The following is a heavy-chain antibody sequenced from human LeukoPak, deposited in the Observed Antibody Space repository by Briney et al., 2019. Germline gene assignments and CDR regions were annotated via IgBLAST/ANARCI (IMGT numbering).Heavy chain of an antibody. Sequence: SETLSLTCTGSGGSISSYYWSWIRQPPGKGLEWIGYIYYSGSTNYNPSLKSRVTISVDTSKNQFSLKLSSVTAADTAVYYCARAGSWVNYFDYWGQGTLVTVSS. CDR3: ARAGSWVNYFDY. D-gene: IGHD6-13*01. J-gene: IGHJ4*02. CDR2: IYYSGST. CDR1: GGSISSYY. V-gene: IGHV4-59*01.